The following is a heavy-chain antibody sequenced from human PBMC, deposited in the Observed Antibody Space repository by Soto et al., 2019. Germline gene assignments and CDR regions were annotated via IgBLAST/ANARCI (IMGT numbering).Heavy chain of an antibody. CDR2: ISPGSRYP. CDR3: IRGGGGGLFDP. Sequence: PGGSLRLSCAGSGFTFGDSYMSWIRQAPGKGLEWLSYISPGSRYPAYADSVKGRFTISRDNAKRSLYLQMMSLTAEDTAIYYCIRGGGGGLFDPWGQGTMVTVSS. D-gene: IGHD2-15*01. V-gene: IGHV3-11*06. CDR1: GFTFGDSY. J-gene: IGHJ5*02.